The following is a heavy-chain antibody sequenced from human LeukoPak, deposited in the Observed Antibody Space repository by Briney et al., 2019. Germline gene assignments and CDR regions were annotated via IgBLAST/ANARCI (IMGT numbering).Heavy chain of an antibody. D-gene: IGHD2/OR15-2a*01. CDR2: IDPDGNT. J-gene: IGHJ3*02. CDR1: GLTFSTYW. CDR3: ASFRNTDI. Sequence: PGGSLRLSCSASGLTFSTYWMHWVRQAPGKGLVWVSRIDPDGNTVYADSVRGRFTVPRDNAKNTMYLQMNSLRVEDTGLYYCASFRNTDIWGQGTTVAVSP. V-gene: IGHV3-74*01.